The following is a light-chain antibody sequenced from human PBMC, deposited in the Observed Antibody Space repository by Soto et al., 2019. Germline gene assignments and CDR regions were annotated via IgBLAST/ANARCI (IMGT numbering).Light chain of an antibody. CDR1: SSDVGGYNY. J-gene: IGLJ2*01. CDR3: SSYTSSSTPVV. CDR2: EVS. V-gene: IGLV2-14*01. Sequence: QSALTQPASVSGSPGQSITISCTGTSSDVGGYNYVSWYQQHPGKAPKLMIYEVSSRPSGVSNRFSGSKSGKTASLTISGLQAEDEADYYCSSYTSSSTPVVFGGGTKLTVL.